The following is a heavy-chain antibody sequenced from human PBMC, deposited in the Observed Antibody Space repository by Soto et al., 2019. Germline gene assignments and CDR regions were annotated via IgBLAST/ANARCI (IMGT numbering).Heavy chain of an antibody. CDR2: INPIVSMS. CDR3: AASYGSGYRAFDY. J-gene: IGHJ4*02. Sequence: GASVKVSCKASGYTFTSYGISWVRQAPGQGLEWMGRINPIVSMSNYAQKFQGRVSMTADKSTSTAYMELRSLRSDDTAMYFCAASYGSGYRAFDYWGQGALDTVSS. CDR1: GYTFTSYG. D-gene: IGHD3-10*01. V-gene: IGHV1-69*04.